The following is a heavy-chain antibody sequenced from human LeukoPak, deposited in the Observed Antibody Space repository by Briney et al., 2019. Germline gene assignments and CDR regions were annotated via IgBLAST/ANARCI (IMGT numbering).Heavy chain of an antibody. J-gene: IGHJ5*02. CDR1: GFTFTSDA. Sequence: GGSLRLSCVASGFTFTSDAMNWVRQAPGKGLEWVSSTVSRGTTQYADSVKGQFTVSRDTSKNTLYLQMNSLRADDTAVYYCAKCSTSAYTTGWCNWIDPWGQGTLVTVSS. D-gene: IGHD6-19*01. CDR3: AKCSTSAYTTGWCNWIDP. CDR2: TVSRGTT. V-gene: IGHV3-23*01.